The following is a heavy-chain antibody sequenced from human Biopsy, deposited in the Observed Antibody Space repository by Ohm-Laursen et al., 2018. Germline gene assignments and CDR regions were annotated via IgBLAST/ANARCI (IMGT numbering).Heavy chain of an antibody. CDR3: VREPKTGTAEAWYFDL. Sequence: SQTLSLTCSVSGASVKTSGYFWAWIRQRPGKGLEWIGYISYNERTHYNPSLTSRLAISFDTSNNRISLQLRSVSVADTAVYYCVREPKTGTAEAWYFDLWGRGSPGTVPS. D-gene: IGHD3-9*01. CDR2: ISYNERT. V-gene: IGHV4-31*03. J-gene: IGHJ2*01. CDR1: GASVKTSGYF.